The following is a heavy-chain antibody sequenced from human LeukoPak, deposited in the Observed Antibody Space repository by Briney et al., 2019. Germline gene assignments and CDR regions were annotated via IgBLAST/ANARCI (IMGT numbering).Heavy chain of an antibody. CDR3: ATVSEY. CDR2: INNDGTAT. V-gene: IGHV3-74*01. CDR1: GFTVSSNY. Sequence: PGGSLRLSCAASGFTVSSNYMSWVRQAPGKGLEWVSGINNDGTATYYADSVKGRFTISRDNARNTVYLQMNGLRAEDTTVYYCATVSEYWGRGTLVTVSS. J-gene: IGHJ1*01.